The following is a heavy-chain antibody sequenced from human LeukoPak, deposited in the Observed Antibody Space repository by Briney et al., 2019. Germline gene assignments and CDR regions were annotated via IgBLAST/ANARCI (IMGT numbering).Heavy chain of an antibody. CDR2: IKQDGSEK. Sequence: GGSLRLSCAASGLTFSSYWMSWVRQAPGKGLEWVANIKQDGSEKYYVDSVKGRFTISRDNAKNSLYLQMNSLRAEDTAVYYCARDTVLNWFDPWGQGTLVTVSS. V-gene: IGHV3-7*01. CDR1: GLTFSSYW. J-gene: IGHJ5*02. D-gene: IGHD4-11*01. CDR3: ARDTVLNWFDP.